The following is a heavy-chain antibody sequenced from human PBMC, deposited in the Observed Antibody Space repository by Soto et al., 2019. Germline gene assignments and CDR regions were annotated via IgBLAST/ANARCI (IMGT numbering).Heavy chain of an antibody. CDR2: IDSDGNST. D-gene: IGHD1-26*01. CDR3: VRDDVGVGIDY. CDR1: GFTFSSYW. J-gene: IGHJ4*02. V-gene: IGHV3-74*03. Sequence: EVQLVGSGGGLVQPGGSLRLSCAASGFTFSSYWMHWVRQVPGKGLVWVSHIDSDGNSTTYADSVKGRFTISRDNAKNTVYLQMNSLRAEDTAVYYCVRDDVGVGIDYWGLGTLVTVSS.